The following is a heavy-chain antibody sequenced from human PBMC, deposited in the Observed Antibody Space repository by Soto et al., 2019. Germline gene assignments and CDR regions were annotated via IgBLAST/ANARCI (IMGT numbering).Heavy chain of an antibody. CDR2: ISGSGGST. D-gene: IGHD5-12*01. CDR3: AKDLWAGGGYPKFDY. V-gene: IGHV3-23*01. CDR1: GFTFSSYA. Sequence: GGSLRLSCAASGFTFSSYAMSWVRQAPGKGLEWVSAISGSGGSTYYADSVKGRFTISRDNSKNTLYLQMNSLRAEDTAVYYCAKDLWAGGGYPKFDYWGQGTLVTVSS. J-gene: IGHJ4*02.